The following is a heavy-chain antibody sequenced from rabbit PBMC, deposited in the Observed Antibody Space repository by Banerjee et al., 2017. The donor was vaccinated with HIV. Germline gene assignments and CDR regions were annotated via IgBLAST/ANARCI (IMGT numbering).Heavy chain of an antibody. J-gene: IGHJ3*01. Sequence: QEQLVESGGGLVQPEGSLTLTCTASGFSFSSYYYMCWVRQAPGKGLEWIGCIYTGSGSTDYASWVNGRFTFSRNTNQNTVTLQMTSLTAADTATYFCERDAGDAGYPYADQLDLWGPGTLVTVS. D-gene: IGHD6-1*01. V-gene: IGHV1S43*01. CDR2: IYTGSGST. CDR1: GFSFSSYYY. CDR3: ERDAGDAGYPYADQLDL.